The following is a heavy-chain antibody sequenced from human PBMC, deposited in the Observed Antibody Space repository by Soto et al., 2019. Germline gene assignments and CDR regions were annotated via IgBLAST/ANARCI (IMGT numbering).Heavy chain of an antibody. J-gene: IGHJ6*02. D-gene: IGHD3-16*01. CDR2: ISWNSGSI. CDR1: GFTFDDYA. Sequence: GGSLRLSCAASGFTFDDYAMHWVRQAPGKGLEWVSGISWNSGSIGYADSVKGRFTISRDNAKNSLYLQMNSLRAEDTALYYCAKDLGYVWGQGTTVTVSS. V-gene: IGHV3-9*01. CDR3: AKDLGYV.